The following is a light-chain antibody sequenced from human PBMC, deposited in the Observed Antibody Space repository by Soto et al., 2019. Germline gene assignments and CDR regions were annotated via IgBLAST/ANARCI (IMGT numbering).Light chain of an antibody. Sequence: QSALNQPASVSGSPGQSITLPCTGSSNDIGGYNYVSWYQQHPGRAPKLVIYKVSDRPSGVSTRFSASKSGDTASMTISGLQAEDEADDYCSPYSSTTAPQGVFGAGTELTVL. CDR3: SPYSSTTAPQGV. CDR2: KVS. V-gene: IGLV2-14*01. CDR1: SNDIGGYNY. J-gene: IGLJ3*02.